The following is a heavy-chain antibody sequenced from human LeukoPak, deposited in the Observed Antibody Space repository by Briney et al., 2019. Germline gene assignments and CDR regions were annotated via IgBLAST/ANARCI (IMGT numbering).Heavy chain of an antibody. CDR3: ARDFKSGYVDS. D-gene: IGHD3-3*01. CDR1: GFTFSNYG. Sequence: GGSLRLSCAASGFTFSNYGMHWVRQAPGKGLEWVAVIYDDGSKEYFADSVKGRFTISRDNSKSTVLLQMNSLRADDTAVFYCARDFKSGYVDSWGQGTLVTVSS. V-gene: IGHV3-33*01. CDR2: IYDDGSKE. J-gene: IGHJ4*02.